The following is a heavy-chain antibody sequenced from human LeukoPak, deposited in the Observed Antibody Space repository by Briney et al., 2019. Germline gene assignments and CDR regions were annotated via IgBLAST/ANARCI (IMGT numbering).Heavy chain of an antibody. D-gene: IGHD3-22*01. J-gene: IGHJ4*02. Sequence: SVKVSCKASGGTFISYAISWVRQAPGQGLEWMGGIIPIFGTANYAQKFQSRVTITTDESTSTAYMGLRSLRSAGTAVCYCVREYYYHSSCYLPILDYWGQGTPVTVSS. V-gene: IGHV1-69*05. CDR3: VREYYYHSSCYLPILDY. CDR2: IIPIFGTA. CDR1: GGTFISYA.